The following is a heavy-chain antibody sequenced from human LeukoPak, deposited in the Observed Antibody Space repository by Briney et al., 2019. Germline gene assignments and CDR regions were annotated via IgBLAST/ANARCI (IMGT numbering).Heavy chain of an antibody. V-gene: IGHV4-30-4*01. CDR3: ARSAVIVATNPYYYYGMDV. CDR2: IYYSGST. CDR1: GGSISSGDYY. Sequence: SETLSLTCTVSGGSISSGDYYWSWIRQPPGKGLEWLGYIYYSGSTYYNPSLKSRVTISVDTSKNQFSLKLSSVTAADTAVYYCARSAVIVATNPYYYYGMDVWGQGTTVTVSS. D-gene: IGHD5-12*01. J-gene: IGHJ6*02.